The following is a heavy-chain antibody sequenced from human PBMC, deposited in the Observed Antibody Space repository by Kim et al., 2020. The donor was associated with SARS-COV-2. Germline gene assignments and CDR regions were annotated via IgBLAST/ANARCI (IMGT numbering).Heavy chain of an antibody. CDR2: ISSSGSTI. D-gene: IGHD5-18*01. J-gene: IGHJ4*02. Sequence: GGSLRLSCAASGFIFSSYEMNWVRQAPGKGLEWVSYISSSGSTIYYADSVKGRFTISRDNAKNSLYLQMNSRRAEDTAVYYCARPVDTAMEIGYWGQRTLVTVSS. CDR1: GFIFSSYE. CDR3: ARPVDTAMEIGY. V-gene: IGHV3-48*03.